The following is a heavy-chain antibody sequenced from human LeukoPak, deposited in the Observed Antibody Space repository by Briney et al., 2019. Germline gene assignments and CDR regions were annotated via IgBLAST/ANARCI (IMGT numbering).Heavy chain of an antibody. J-gene: IGHJ3*01. V-gene: IGHV1-69*04. CDR1: GGTFNNYA. CDR2: IVAILGIA. CDR3: ARDQGDNSYGYYAIWYAFDV. D-gene: IGHD5-18*01. Sequence: GASVKVSCKASGGTFNNYAISWVRQAPGQGLEWMGRIVAILGIANYAQEFQGRLIITADKATSSAYMELSSLRSEDTAVYYCARDQGDNSYGYYAIWYAFDVWGQGTMVTVSS.